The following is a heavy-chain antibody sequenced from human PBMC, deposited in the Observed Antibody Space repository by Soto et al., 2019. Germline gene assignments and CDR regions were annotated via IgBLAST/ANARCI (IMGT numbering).Heavy chain of an antibody. CDR2: IYYSGST. CDR1: GGSISSYY. J-gene: IGHJ4*02. V-gene: IGHV4-59*01. Sequence: SETLSLTCTVSGGSISSYYWSWIRQPPGKGLEWIGYIYYSGSTNYNPSLKSRVTISVDTSKNQFSLKLSSVTAADTAVYYCAKFIAAAGIGAFDYWGQGTLVTVSS. CDR3: AKFIAAAGIGAFDY. D-gene: IGHD6-13*01.